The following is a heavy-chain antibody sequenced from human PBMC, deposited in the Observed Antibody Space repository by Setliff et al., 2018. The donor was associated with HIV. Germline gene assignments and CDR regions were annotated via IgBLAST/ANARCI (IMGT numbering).Heavy chain of an antibody. CDR2: VYHSGST. V-gene: IGHV4-4*02. Sequence: PSETLSLTCVVSGGSISSGDWWSWVRQPPGQGLEWVGEVYHSGSTNYNPSLKSRVTISLDKSKNQFSLKLTSVTAADTAVYYCARLSSSGWSHDAFDTWGQGTMVTVSS. CDR1: GGSISSGDW. J-gene: IGHJ3*02. D-gene: IGHD6-19*01. CDR3: ARLSSSGWSHDAFDT.